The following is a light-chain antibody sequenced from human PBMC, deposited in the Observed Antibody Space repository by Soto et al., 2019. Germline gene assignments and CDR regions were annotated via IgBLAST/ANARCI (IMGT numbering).Light chain of an antibody. J-gene: IGLJ3*02. CDR2: RNN. CDR1: SSNIGSDF. Sequence: QPVLTQPPSASATPGQRVTISCSGSSSNIGSDFVFWYQQLPGTAPKLLIYRNNQRPSGVPDRFSGSKSGTSASLAISGLRSADEADYYCAAWDHSLSGWMIGGGTKLTVL. CDR3: AAWDHSLSGWM. V-gene: IGLV1-47*01.